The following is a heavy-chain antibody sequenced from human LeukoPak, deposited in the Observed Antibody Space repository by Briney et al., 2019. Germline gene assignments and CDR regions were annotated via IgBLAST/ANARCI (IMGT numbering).Heavy chain of an antibody. CDR2: ISYDGSNK. D-gene: IGHD5-18*01. J-gene: IGHJ4*02. CDR1: GFTFSSYG. V-gene: IGHV3-30*19. CDR3: ARRGYSYGSFDY. Sequence: PGGSLRLSCAASGFTFSSYGMHWVRQAPGKGLEWVAVISYDGSNKYYADSVKGRFTISRDNSKNTLYLQINSLRAEDTAVYYCARRGYSYGSFDYWGQGTLVTVSS.